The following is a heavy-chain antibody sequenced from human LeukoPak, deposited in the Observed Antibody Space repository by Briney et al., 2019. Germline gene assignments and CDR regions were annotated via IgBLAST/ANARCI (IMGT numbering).Heavy chain of an antibody. V-gene: IGHV4-30-4*08. J-gene: IGHJ4*02. CDR1: GGSIGSGDYY. Sequence: PSETLSLTCTVSGGSIGSGDYYWSWIRQPPGKGLEWIGYTYYSGSTYYNPSLKSRVTISVDTSKNQFSLKLSSVTAADTAVYYCAVVAAPGRAVAGTGGDYWDQGTLVTVSS. CDR3: AVVAAPGRAVAGTGGDY. D-gene: IGHD6-19*01. CDR2: TYYSGST.